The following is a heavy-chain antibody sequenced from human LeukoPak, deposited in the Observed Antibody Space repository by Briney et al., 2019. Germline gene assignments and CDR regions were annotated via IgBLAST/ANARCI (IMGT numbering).Heavy chain of an antibody. J-gene: IGHJ3*02. CDR2: IYYSGST. V-gene: IGHV4-39*01. D-gene: IGHD5-24*01. CDR3: ARPRDGYNSDAFDI. Sequence: PSETLSLTCTVSGGSISSSSYYWDWIRQPPGKGLEWIGSIYYSGSTYYNPSLKSRVTISVDTSKNQFSLKLSSVTAADTAVYYCARPRDGYNSDAFDIWGQGTMVTVSS. CDR1: GGSISSSSYY.